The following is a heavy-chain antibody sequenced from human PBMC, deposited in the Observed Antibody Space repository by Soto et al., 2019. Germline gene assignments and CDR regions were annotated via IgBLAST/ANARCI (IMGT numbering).Heavy chain of an antibody. J-gene: IGHJ4*02. CDR2: IYWDDDK. Sequence: QITLKESGPTLVKPTQTLTLTCTFSGFSLSTSGVGVGWIRQPPGKALEWLALIYWDDDKRYSPSLRSMLTIPKDTSKNQVVLTMTNMDPVNTATYYRAHGDYDILTGYYNFDYWGQGTLVTVSS. D-gene: IGHD3-9*01. CDR3: AHGDYDILTGYYNFDY. CDR1: GFSLSTSGVG. V-gene: IGHV2-5*02.